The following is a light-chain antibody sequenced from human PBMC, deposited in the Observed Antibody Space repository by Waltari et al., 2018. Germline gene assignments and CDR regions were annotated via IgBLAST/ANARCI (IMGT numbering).Light chain of an antibody. Sequence: EIVLTQSPGTLSLSPGERATPSCRASQSVSSSYLAWYQQKPGQAPRVLIHGASNSAHGIPDRLSGSGSGTDFTLTISRLEPEDFAVYYCQQYGSSPWTFGQGTKVEIK. V-gene: IGKV3-20*01. CDR2: GAS. CDR3: QQYGSSPWT. CDR1: QSVSSSY. J-gene: IGKJ1*01.